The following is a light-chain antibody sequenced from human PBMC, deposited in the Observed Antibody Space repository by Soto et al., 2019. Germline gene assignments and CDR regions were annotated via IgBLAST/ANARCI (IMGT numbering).Light chain of an antibody. Sequence: ETVMTQSPATLSVSPGERATLSCRASQTVSTNLAWYQQKPGQAPRLLIYGTSTRATGIPARFSGSGSGTEFTLTINSLQSEDSAVYYCQQYNNWPPGAFGHGTKVEIK. V-gene: IGKV3-15*01. CDR2: GTS. J-gene: IGKJ1*01. CDR3: QQYNNWPPGA. CDR1: QTVSTN.